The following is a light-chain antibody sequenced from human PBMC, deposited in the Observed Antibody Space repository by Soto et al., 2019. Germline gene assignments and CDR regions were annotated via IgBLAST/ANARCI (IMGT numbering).Light chain of an antibody. CDR2: KAS. V-gene: IGKV1-5*03. CDR1: QSISTW. Sequence: DIQMTQSPSTLSSSVGDRVTITCRASQSISTWLAWYQQKPGKAPKLLIYKASILERGVPSRFSGSGSGTGLTLAISSLQPDDFATYYCQQYSSYPWTFGQGTTVEI. CDR3: QQYSSYPWT. J-gene: IGKJ1*01.